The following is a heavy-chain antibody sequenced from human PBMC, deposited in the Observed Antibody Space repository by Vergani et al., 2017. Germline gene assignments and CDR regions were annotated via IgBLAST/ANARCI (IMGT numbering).Heavy chain of an antibody. CDR2: IYYSGSP. D-gene: IGHD6-13*01. CDR3: ARTLVGQQLEGWFDP. V-gene: IGHV4-39*07. Sequence: QLQLQESGPGLVKPSETLSLTCTVSVGSISSSSYYWGWIRQPPGKGLEWIGSIYYSGSPNYNPSLKSRVTISVDTSKNQCSLKLSSVTAADTAVYYCARTLVGQQLEGWFDPWGQGTLVTVSS. J-gene: IGHJ5*02. CDR1: VGSISSSSYY.